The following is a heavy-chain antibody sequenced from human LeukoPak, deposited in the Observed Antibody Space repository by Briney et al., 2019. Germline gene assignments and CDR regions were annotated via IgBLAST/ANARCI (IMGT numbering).Heavy chain of an antibody. CDR1: GDSVSSNSAA. CDR2: TYYRSKWYN. Sequence: PSQTLSLTCAISGDSVSSNSAAWNWIRQSPSRGLEWLGRTYYRSKWYNDHAVSVKSRITINPDTSKNQFSLQLNSVTPEDTAVYYCARAMRIAAAGTFYFDYWGQGTLVTVSS. V-gene: IGHV6-1*01. D-gene: IGHD6-25*01. J-gene: IGHJ4*02. CDR3: ARAMRIAAAGTFYFDY.